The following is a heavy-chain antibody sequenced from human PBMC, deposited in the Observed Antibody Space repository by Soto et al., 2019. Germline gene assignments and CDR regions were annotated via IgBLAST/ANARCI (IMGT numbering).Heavy chain of an antibody. D-gene: IGHD2-2*01. CDR1: GFTFTSYW. Sequence: ESLKISCKGSGFTFTSYWIAWVRQMPGKGLEWMGIIYPGDSDSSYSPSFQGQVTISADKSINTAYLHWSSLKASDTAIYYCAKHEGYCSTTTCSNFDYWGQGTLVTVSS. CDR3: AKHEGYCSTTTCSNFDY. CDR2: IYPGDSDS. V-gene: IGHV5-51*01. J-gene: IGHJ4*02.